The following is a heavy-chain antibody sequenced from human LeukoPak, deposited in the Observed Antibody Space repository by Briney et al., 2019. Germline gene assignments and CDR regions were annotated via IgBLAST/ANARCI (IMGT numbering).Heavy chain of an antibody. CDR3: ARARYSGYDSTINWFDP. V-gene: IGHV4-30-2*01. Sequence: SETLSLTCTVSGGSISSGGYYWSWIRQPPGKGLEWIGYIYHSGSTYYNPSLKSRVTISVDRSKNQFSLKLSSVTAADTAVYYCARARYSGYDSTINWFDPWGQGTLVTVSS. J-gene: IGHJ5*02. D-gene: IGHD5-12*01. CDR1: GGSISSGGYY. CDR2: IYHSGST.